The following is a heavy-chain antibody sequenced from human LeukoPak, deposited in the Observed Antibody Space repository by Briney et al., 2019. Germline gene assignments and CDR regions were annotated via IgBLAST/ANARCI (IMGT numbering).Heavy chain of an antibody. V-gene: IGHV4-59*01. J-gene: IGHJ4*02. D-gene: IGHD6-13*01. CDR1: GGSISSYY. Sequence: SETLSLTCTVSGGSISSYYWSWIRQPPGKGLEWIGYIYYSGSTNYNPSLKSRVTISVDTSKNQFSLKLSSVTAADTAVYFCARSPGFGSSWYDYWGQGTLVTVSS. CDR2: IYYSGST. CDR3: ARSPGFGSSWYDY.